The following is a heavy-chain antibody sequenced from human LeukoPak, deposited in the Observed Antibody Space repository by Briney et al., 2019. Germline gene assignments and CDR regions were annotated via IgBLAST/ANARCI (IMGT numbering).Heavy chain of an antibody. CDR3: ARGGGSSWYSGYYYYYYMDV. CDR1: GYTFASYD. V-gene: IGHV1-8*03. J-gene: IGHJ6*03. CDR2: MNPNSGNT. D-gene: IGHD6-13*01. Sequence: GASVKVSCKASGYTFASYDINWVRQATGQGLEWMGWMNPNSGNTGYAQKFQGRVTITRNTSISTAYMELSSLRSEDTAVYYCARGGGSSWYSGYYYYYYMDVWGKGTTVTVSS.